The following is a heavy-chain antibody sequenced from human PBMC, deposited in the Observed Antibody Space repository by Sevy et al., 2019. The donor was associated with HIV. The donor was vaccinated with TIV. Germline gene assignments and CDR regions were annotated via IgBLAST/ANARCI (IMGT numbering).Heavy chain of an antibody. CDR2: IWYDGSNK. CDR1: GFTFSSYG. D-gene: IGHD2-15*01. V-gene: IGHV3-33*01. Sequence: GGSLRLSCAASGFTFSSYGMHWVRQAPGKGLEWVAVIWYDGSNKYYADSVKGRFTISRDNSKNTLYLQMNSLRAEDTAVYYCARTPDEAVNFDYWGQGTLVTVSS. J-gene: IGHJ4*02. CDR3: ARTPDEAVNFDY.